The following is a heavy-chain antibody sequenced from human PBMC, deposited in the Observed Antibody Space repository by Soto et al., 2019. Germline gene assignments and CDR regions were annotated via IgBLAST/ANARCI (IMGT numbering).Heavy chain of an antibody. CDR2: ISGSGGST. CDR1: GFTFSSYA. Sequence: GGSLRLSCAASGFTFSSYAMSWVRQAPGKGLEWVSAISGSGGSTYYADSVKGRFTISRDNSKNTLYLQMNSLRAEDTAVYYCAKIGDYGDYPQATASELEYFQHWGQGTLVTVSS. V-gene: IGHV3-23*01. D-gene: IGHD4-17*01. CDR3: AKIGDYGDYPQATASELEYFQH. J-gene: IGHJ1*01.